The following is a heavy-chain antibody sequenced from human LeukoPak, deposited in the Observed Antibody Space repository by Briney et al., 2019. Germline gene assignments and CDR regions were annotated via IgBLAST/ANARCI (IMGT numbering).Heavy chain of an antibody. D-gene: IGHD1-20*01. CDR2: IIPIFGTA. CDR3: ATYPYITGTAFDY. V-gene: IGHV1-69*06. J-gene: IGHJ4*02. CDR1: GGTFSSYA. Sequence: SVKASCKASGGTFSSYAISWVRQAPGQGLEWMGGIIPIFGTANYAQKFQGRVTITADKSTSTAYMELSSLRSEDTAVYYCATYPYITGTAFDYWGQGTLVTVSS.